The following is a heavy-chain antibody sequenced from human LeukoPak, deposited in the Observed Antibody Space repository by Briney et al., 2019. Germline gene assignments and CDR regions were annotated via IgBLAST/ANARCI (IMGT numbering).Heavy chain of an antibody. CDR1: GGSINNYY. J-gene: IGHJ4*02. Sequence: SETLSFTCSVSGGSINNYYWTWIRQPVGKGLQYIGRVYSSGMTHYNPSLKGRATVSINTSKNQFFLKMSSMTAADAAVYYCARDPFNSSFDHWGQGTRVTVSS. D-gene: IGHD6-13*01. CDR2: VYSSGMT. CDR3: ARDPFNSSFDH. V-gene: IGHV4-4*07.